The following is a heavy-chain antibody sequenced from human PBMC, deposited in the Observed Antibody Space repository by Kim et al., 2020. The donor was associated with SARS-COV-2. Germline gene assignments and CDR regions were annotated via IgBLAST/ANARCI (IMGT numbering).Heavy chain of an antibody. CDR2: ISANGGNT. D-gene: IGHD3-10*01. J-gene: IGHJ4*02. CDR1: GFTFSNYA. CDR3: AKNTNREEVGKVMVFYY. V-gene: IGHV3-23*01. Sequence: GGSLRLSCAASGFTFSNYAMSWVRQAPGKGLEWVSSISANGGNTYYADSVKGRFTISRDKSLNTVSLRMNGLRVEDTAVYYCAKNTNREEVGKVMVFYYWGAGSLVTVAS.